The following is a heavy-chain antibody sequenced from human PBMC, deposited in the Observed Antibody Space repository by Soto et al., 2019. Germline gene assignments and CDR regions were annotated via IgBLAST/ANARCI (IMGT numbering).Heavy chain of an antibody. D-gene: IGHD2-15*01. J-gene: IGHJ6*02. Sequence: EVQLVESGGGLVKPGGSLSLSCAASGFTFSSYSMNWVRQAPGKGLEWVSSISSSSSYIYYADSVKGRFTISRDNAKNSLDLQMNSLRAEDTAVYYCAREVVVAATLYYYYGMDVWGQGTTVTVSS. V-gene: IGHV3-21*01. CDR3: AREVVVAATLYYYYGMDV. CDR2: ISSSSSYI. CDR1: GFTFSSYS.